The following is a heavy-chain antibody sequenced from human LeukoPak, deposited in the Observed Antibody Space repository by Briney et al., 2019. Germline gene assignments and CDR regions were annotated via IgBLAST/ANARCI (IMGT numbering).Heavy chain of an antibody. V-gene: IGHV4-59*01. CDR2: IYYSGST. CDR1: GGSISSYY. J-gene: IGHJ4*02. CDR3: ARGGQWLGRRGFDY. D-gene: IGHD6-19*01. Sequence: SETLSLTCTVSGGSISSYYWSWIRQPPGKGLEWIGYIYYSGSTNYNPSLKSRVTISVDTSKNQFSLKLSSVTAADTAVYYCARGGQWLGRRGFDYWGQGTLVTVSS.